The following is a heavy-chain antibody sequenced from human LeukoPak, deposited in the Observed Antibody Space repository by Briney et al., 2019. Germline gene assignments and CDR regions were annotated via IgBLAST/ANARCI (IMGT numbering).Heavy chain of an antibody. CDR2: ISGSGGST. J-gene: IGHJ5*02. V-gene: IGHV3-23*01. CDR3: AKEWFGELSRNWFDP. CDR1: GFTFSSYS. Sequence: GGSLRLSCAASGFTFSSYSMSWVRQAPGKGLEWVSAISGSGGSTYYADSVKGRFTISRDNSKNTLYLQMNSLRAEDTAVYYCAKEWFGELSRNWFDPWGQGTLVTVSS. D-gene: IGHD3-10*01.